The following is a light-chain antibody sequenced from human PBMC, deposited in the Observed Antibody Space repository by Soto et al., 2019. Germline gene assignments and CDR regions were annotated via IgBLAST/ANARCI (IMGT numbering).Light chain of an antibody. CDR1: PGVGNN. CDR2: EAS. CDR3: QQRGSWPRTS. V-gene: IGKV3-11*01. Sequence: EIVLTQSPATLSLSPGERATLSCRASPGVGNNLAWYQQKPGQAPRLLIYEASYRATGIPARFSGVGSGTDFPLTLSSLEPEDFAVYFCQQRGSWPRTSFGPGTKLEI. J-gene: IGKJ2*01.